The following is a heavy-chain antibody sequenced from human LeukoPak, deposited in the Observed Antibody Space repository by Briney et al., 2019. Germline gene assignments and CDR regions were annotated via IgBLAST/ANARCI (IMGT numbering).Heavy chain of an antibody. V-gene: IGHV4-59*01. D-gene: IGHD2-2*01. CDR2: IYYSGST. CDR1: GGSISSYY. Sequence: SETLSLTCTVSGGSISSYYWSWIRQPPGKGLEWIGYIYYSGSTNYNPSLKSRVTISVDTSKNQFSLKLRSVTAADTAVYYCARGPYQLPFFDYWGQGTLVSVSS. J-gene: IGHJ4*02. CDR3: ARGPYQLPFFDY.